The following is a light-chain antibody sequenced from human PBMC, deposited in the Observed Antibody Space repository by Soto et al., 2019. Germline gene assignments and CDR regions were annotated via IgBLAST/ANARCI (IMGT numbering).Light chain of an antibody. Sequence: QSALTQPRSVSGSHGQSVTISCTGTSSDVGGYNYVSWYQQHPGKAPKLMIYDVSERPSGVPDRCSGSKSGNTASLTISGLQAEDEADYYCCSYAGSFYVFGTGTKLTVL. CDR2: DVS. CDR1: SSDVGGYNY. J-gene: IGLJ1*01. CDR3: CSYAGSFYV. V-gene: IGLV2-11*01.